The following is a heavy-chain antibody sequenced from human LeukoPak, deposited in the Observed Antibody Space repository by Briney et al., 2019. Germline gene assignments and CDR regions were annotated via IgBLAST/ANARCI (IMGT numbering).Heavy chain of an antibody. D-gene: IGHD6-13*01. CDR2: ISSYNGNT. V-gene: IGHV1-18*01. J-gene: IGHJ6*02. CDR1: GYTFTSYG. CDR3: AREDRPGIAAAGYGMDV. Sequence: ASVKVSCKASGYTFTSYGISWVRQAPGQGLEWMGWISSYNGNTNYAQKLQGRVTMTTDTSTSTAYMELRSRRSDDTAVYYCAREDRPGIAAAGYGMDVWGQGTTVTVSS.